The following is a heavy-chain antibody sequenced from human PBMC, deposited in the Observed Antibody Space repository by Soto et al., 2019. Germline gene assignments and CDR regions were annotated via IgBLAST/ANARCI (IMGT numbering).Heavy chain of an antibody. Sequence: QVQLVQSGAEVKKPGASVKVSCKASGYTFTGYYMHWVRQAPGQGLEWMGWINPNSGGTNYAQKFQGWVTMTRDTYSSTAYMELSRLRSDDTGVYYCARGDDILTGYYHSEWFDPWGQGTLVTVSS. CDR1: GYTFTGYY. CDR3: ARGDDILTGYYHSEWFDP. V-gene: IGHV1-2*04. J-gene: IGHJ5*02. D-gene: IGHD3-9*01. CDR2: INPNSGGT.